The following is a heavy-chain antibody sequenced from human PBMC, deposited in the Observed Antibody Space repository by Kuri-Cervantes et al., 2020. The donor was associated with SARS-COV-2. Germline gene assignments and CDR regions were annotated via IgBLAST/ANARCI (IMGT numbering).Heavy chain of an antibody. V-gene: IGHV3-73*01. CDR3: ASMPGATYYYYYMDV. Sequence: GESLKISCEVSGILFSASAIHWVRQGSGKGLEWVGRVRGNANNYATAYAASVKGRFTISRDDSKNMAYLQMNSLKTEDTAVYYCASMPGATYYYYYMDVWGKGTTVTVSS. D-gene: IGHD1-26*01. J-gene: IGHJ6*03. CDR2: VRGNANNYAT. CDR1: GILFSASA.